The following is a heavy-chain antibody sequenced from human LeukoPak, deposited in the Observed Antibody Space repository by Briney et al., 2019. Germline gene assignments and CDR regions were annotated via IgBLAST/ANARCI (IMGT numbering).Heavy chain of an antibody. D-gene: IGHD6-19*01. J-gene: IGHJ6*02. CDR3: ARDVHEQQWLLPPYYYGMDV. Sequence: GASVKVSRKASGGTFSSYAISWVRQAPGQGHEWMGGIIPIFGTANYAQKFQGRVTITADESTSTAYMELSSLRSEDTAVYYCARDVHEQQWLLPPYYYGMDVWGQGTTVTVSS. V-gene: IGHV1-69*13. CDR2: IIPIFGTA. CDR1: GGTFSSYA.